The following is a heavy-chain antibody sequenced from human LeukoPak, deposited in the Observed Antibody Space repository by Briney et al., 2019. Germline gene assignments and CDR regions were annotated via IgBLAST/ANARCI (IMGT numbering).Heavy chain of an antibody. CDR2: IKEDGSKI. Sequence: PGGSLRLSCAASGFTFSNFWMSWVRQAPGKGLEWVANIKEDGSKISYVGSVKGRFTISRDNAKNSLYLQMNSLRAEDTAVYYCARDLRPPGNSGSYDGHSYWGQGTLVTVSS. CDR3: ARDLRPPGNSGSYDGHSY. V-gene: IGHV3-7*01. J-gene: IGHJ4*02. CDR1: GFTFSNFW. D-gene: IGHD1-26*01.